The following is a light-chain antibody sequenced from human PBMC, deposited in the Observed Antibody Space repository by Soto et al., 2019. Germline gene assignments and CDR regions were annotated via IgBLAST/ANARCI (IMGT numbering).Light chain of an antibody. CDR1: SGHTNYA. CDR2: LNSDGRH. J-gene: IGLJ3*02. CDR3: LTWGAGIWV. Sequence: QLVLTQSPSASASLGASVKLTCTLSSGHTNYAIAWHQLQPEKGPRYLMKLNSDGRHSKGGGIPDRFSGSSSGAERYLTISSLRSEDEADYYCLTWGAGIWVFGGGTKLTVL. V-gene: IGLV4-69*01.